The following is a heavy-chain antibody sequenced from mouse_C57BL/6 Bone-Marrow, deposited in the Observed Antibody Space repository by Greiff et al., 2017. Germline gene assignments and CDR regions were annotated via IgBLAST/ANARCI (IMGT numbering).Heavy chain of an antibody. CDR1: GYSITSGYY. CDR2: ISYDGSN. CDR3: ARRGTTVVATGDY. Sequence: EVQLQESGPGLVKPSQSLSLTCSVTGYSITSGYYWNWIRQFPGNKLEWMGYISYDGSNNYNPSLKNRISITRDTSKKQFFLKLNSVTTEDTATYYCARRGTTVVATGDYWGQGTTRTVSS. D-gene: IGHD1-1*01. V-gene: IGHV3-6*01. J-gene: IGHJ2*01.